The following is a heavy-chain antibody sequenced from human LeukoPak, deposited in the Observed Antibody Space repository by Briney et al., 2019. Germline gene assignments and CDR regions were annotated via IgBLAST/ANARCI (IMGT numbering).Heavy chain of an antibody. CDR2: IRQDGSEM. V-gene: IGHV3-7*01. J-gene: IGHJ4*02. Sequence: GGSLRLSCAASGFTFTNFWMSWVRQAPGKGLEWVANIRQDGSEMYYVDSVKGRFTISRDNAKNSLYLHTNSLRAEDTAIYYCAKEATITTYNFDYWGQGTLVTVSS. CDR3: AKEATITTYNFDY. CDR1: GFTFTNFW. D-gene: IGHD5-24*01.